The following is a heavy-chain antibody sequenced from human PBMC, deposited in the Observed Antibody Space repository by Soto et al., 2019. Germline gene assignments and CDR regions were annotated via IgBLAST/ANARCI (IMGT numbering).Heavy chain of an antibody. J-gene: IGHJ4*02. CDR3: AKDRDYGDSYPFDG. CDR1: GFTFNNYG. D-gene: IGHD4-17*01. V-gene: IGHV3-23*01. CDR2: INGPGDKS. Sequence: EVQLLEAGGGFVQPGGSLRLSCTASGFTFNNYGMSWVRQAPGKGLEWVSAINGPGDKSYYADSVKGRFTISRDNSKNTLYLQLNNLRVDDMAIYYCAKDRDYGDSYPFDGWGQGTLVTVSS.